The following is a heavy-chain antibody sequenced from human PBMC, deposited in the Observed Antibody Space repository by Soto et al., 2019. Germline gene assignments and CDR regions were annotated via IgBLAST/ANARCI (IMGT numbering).Heavy chain of an antibody. Sequence: GASVKVSCKASGNSFTTYYMHWVRRAPGQGLEWMGIINPSGGRTTYAQKFQGRVTMTRDTSTSTFHMELSSLTSEDTAVYYCAGLYHYDSSGYYDYWGQGTLVTVSS. J-gene: IGHJ4*02. D-gene: IGHD3-22*01. CDR3: AGLYHYDSSGYYDY. CDR2: INPSGGRT. CDR1: GNSFTTYY. V-gene: IGHV1-46*01.